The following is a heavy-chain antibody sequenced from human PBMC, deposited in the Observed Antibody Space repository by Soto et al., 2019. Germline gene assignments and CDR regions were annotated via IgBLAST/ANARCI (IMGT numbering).Heavy chain of an antibody. V-gene: IGHV4-30-2*01. J-gene: IGHJ6*02. CDR1: GGSISSGGYS. CDR2: IYHSGST. Sequence: PSETLSLTCAVSGGSISSGGYSWSWIRQPPGKGLEWIGYIYHSGSTYYNPSLKSRVTISVDRSKNQLSLKLSSVTAADTAVYYCARLAVETTVTAYHYYGVDVWGQGTTVTVSS. CDR3: ARLAVETTVTAYHYYGVDV. D-gene: IGHD4-17*01.